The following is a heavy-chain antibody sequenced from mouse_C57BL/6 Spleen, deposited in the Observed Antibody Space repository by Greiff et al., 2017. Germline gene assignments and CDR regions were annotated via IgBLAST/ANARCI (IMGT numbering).Heavy chain of an antibody. CDR3: ARGGSSYAMDY. CDR2: IYPGDGDT. J-gene: IGHJ4*01. V-gene: IGHV1-82*01. D-gene: IGHD1-1*01. CDR1: GYAFSSSW. Sequence: QVQLQQSGPELVKPGASVKISCKASGYAFSSSWMNWVKQRPGKGLEWIGRIYPGDGDTNYNGKFKGKATLTADKSSSTAYMQLSSLTSEDSAVYFCARGGSSYAMDYWGQGPAVTVSS.